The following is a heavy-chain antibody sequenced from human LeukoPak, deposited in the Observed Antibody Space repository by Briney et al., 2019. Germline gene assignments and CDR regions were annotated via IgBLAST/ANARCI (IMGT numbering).Heavy chain of an antibody. D-gene: IGHD6-13*01. Sequence: LVXVSCKASGGTFSSYAISWVRQAPGQGLEWMGGIIPIFGTANYAQKFQGRVTITGDEYTRTAYMELSSLRSEDTAVYYCARALGDSSSWYAFDIWAQGTMVIVSS. CDR3: ARALGDSSSWYAFDI. V-gene: IGHV1-69*01. CDR2: IIPIFGTA. CDR1: GGTFSSYA. J-gene: IGHJ3*02.